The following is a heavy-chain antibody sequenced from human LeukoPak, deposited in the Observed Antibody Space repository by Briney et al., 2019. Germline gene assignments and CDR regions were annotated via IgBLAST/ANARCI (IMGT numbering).Heavy chain of an antibody. Sequence: SETLSLTCTVSGGSISSYYWSWIRQPPGKGLEWIGYIYYSGSTNYNPSLKSRVTISVDTSKNQFSLKLSSVTAADTAVYYCARGNPVSGSYYYYYGMDVWGQGTTVTVSS. CDR2: IYYSGST. CDR3: ARGNPVSGSYYYYYGMDV. J-gene: IGHJ6*02. CDR1: GGSISSYY. D-gene: IGHD1-26*01. V-gene: IGHV4-59*01.